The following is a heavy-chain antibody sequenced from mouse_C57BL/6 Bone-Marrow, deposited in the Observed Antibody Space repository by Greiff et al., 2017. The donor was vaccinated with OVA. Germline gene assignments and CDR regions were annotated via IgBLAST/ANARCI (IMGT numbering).Heavy chain of an antibody. CDR1: GYTFTSYW. J-gene: IGHJ4*01. CDR2: IDPSDSYT. V-gene: IGHV1-59*01. CDR3: ARCGFDY. Sequence: QVQLQQPGAELVRPGTSVKLSCKASGYTFTSYWMHWVKQRPGQGLEWIGVIDPSDSYTNYNQKFKGKATLTVDTSSSTAYMQLSSLTSEDSAVYYCARCGFDYWGQGTSVTVSS.